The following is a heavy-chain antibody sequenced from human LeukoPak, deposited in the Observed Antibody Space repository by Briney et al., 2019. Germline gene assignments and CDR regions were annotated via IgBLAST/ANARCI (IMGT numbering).Heavy chain of an antibody. Sequence: GGSLRLSCAASGFTFSSYGMHWVRQAPGKGLEWVAFIRYDGSNKYYADSVKGRFTISRDNAKNSLYLQMNSLRAEDTAVYYCARDLAPQCSGGSCYPAPTWFDPWGQGTLVTVSS. CDR2: IRYDGSNK. CDR3: ARDLAPQCSGGSCYPAPTWFDP. V-gene: IGHV3-30*02. J-gene: IGHJ5*02. D-gene: IGHD2-15*01. CDR1: GFTFSSYG.